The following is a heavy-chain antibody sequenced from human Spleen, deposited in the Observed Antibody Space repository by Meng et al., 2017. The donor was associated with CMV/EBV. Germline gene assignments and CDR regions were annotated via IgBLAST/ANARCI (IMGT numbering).Heavy chain of an antibody. J-gene: IGHJ3*02. V-gene: IGHV3-33*03. CDR1: GFTFRSYG. CDR2: IWHDGSKT. CDR3: ARAGRYCSSTSCYNRAFDI. Sequence: GESLKISCAASGFTFRSYGMHWVRQAPGRGLEWVAFIWHDGSKTYYADSVKGRFTISRDNAKNSLYLQMNSLRAEDTAVYYCARAGRYCSSTSCYNRAFDIWGQGTMVTVSS. D-gene: IGHD2-2*02.